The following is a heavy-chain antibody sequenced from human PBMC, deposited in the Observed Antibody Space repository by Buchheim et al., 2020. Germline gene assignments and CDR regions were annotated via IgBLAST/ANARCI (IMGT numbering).Heavy chain of an antibody. CDR3: AREEAVAGTSAGYFQH. D-gene: IGHD6-19*01. Sequence: VQLVESGGGLVQPGGSLRLSCAASGFTFSNYAMHWVRQAPGKGLEWLASISYDGSSEVYAESVKGRFTISRDNAKNSLYLQMNSLRAEDTAVYYCAREEAVAGTSAGYFQHWGQGTL. V-gene: IGHV3-30*03. J-gene: IGHJ1*01. CDR2: ISYDGSSE. CDR1: GFTFSNYA.